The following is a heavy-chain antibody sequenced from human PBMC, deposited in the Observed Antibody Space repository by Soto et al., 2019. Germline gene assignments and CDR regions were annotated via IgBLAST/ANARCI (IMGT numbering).Heavy chain of an antibody. Sequence: GASVKVSCKVSGYTLTELSMHWVRQAPGKGLEWMGGFDPGDGETFYAQKFQGRVTMTEDTSTDTAYLELSSLRSEDTAVYYCATDRPQDSSMGYWGQGTLVTVSS. V-gene: IGHV1-24*01. CDR3: ATDRPQDSSMGY. J-gene: IGHJ4*02. D-gene: IGHD3-22*01. CDR1: GYTLTELS. CDR2: FDPGDGET.